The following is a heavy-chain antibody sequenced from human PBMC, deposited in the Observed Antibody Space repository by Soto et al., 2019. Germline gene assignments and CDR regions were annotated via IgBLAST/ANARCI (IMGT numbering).Heavy chain of an antibody. CDR1: GGSISSSSYY. V-gene: IGHV4-39*01. CDR3: ARLYGDYVVYYMDV. Sequence: SETLSLTCTVSGGSISSSSYYWGWIRQPPGKGMEWIVSIYYSGSTYYTPSLKSRVTISVDTSKNQFSLKLSSVTAADTAVYYCARLYGDYVVYYMDVWGKGTTVTVSS. D-gene: IGHD4-17*01. J-gene: IGHJ6*03. CDR2: IYYSGST.